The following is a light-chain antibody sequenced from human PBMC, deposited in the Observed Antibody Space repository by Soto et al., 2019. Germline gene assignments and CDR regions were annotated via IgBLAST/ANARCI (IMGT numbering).Light chain of an antibody. V-gene: IGLV2-8*01. J-gene: IGLJ2*01. CDR3: SSYGGFNNVL. CDR1: SSDVGGYNY. CDR2: EVT. Sequence: QSALTQPPSASGSPGQSGLISCTGTSSDVGGYNYVSWYQQHPGKAPKLIIYEVTKRPSGVPYRFSGSKSGNTASLTVSGLQTEDEADYYCSSYGGFNNVLFGGGTKVTVL.